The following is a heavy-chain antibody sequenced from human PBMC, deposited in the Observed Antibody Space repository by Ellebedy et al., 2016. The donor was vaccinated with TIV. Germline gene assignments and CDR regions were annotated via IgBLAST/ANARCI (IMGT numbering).Heavy chain of an antibody. CDR2: INTDGSST. CDR3: TRESFRYFDWDL. Sequence: GESLKISCVASGFTLSGYWMHWVRQVPGQGLMWLSRINTDGSSTSYAGSVEGRFTITRDNAKKTVYLEMSSLRPEDTAVYYCTRESFRYFDWDLWGQGTLVTVSS. V-gene: IGHV3-74*01. J-gene: IGHJ4*02. D-gene: IGHD3-9*01. CDR1: GFTLSGYW.